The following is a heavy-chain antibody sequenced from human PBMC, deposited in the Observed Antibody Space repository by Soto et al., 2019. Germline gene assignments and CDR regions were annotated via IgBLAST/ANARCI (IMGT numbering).Heavy chain of an antibody. CDR1: GFSLSESRMG. V-gene: IGHV2-26*01. CDR2: IFSSDEK. CDR3: ARSESSRSFFRFDY. Sequence: QVTLKESGPVLVKSTETLTLTCTVSGFSLSESRMGVSWIRQPPGKALEWLAHIFSSDEKSYESYLKSRVAISKDTSKSQVFLTLTNMAPVDTATYFCARSESSRSFFRFDYWGRGSLVTVSS. D-gene: IGHD2-2*01. J-gene: IGHJ4*02.